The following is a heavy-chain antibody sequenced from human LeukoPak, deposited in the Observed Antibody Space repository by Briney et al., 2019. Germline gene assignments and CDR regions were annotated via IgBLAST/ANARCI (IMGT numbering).Heavy chain of an antibody. D-gene: IGHD2-2*01. V-gene: IGHV1-69*04. CDR2: IIPLLEIA. CDR1: GGTFSKYA. J-gene: IGHJ4*02. Sequence: ASVKVSPSSSGGTFSKYAISRVRQAPGQGLEWMGRIIPLLEIADYAQRFQGRVTITADKSTSTAYMELSSLRSEDAAVYYCASGEGCNSNSCKLDYSGQGTLVTVSS. CDR3: ASGEGCNSNSCKLDY.